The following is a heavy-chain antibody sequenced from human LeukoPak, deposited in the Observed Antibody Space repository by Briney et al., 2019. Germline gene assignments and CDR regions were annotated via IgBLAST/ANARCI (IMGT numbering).Heavy chain of an antibody. CDR2: ISGSGGST. D-gene: IGHD3-9*01. J-gene: IGHJ4*02. Sequence: GGSLRLSRAASGFTFTTYAMSWVRQAPGKGLEWDSAISGSGGSTFYADSVKGRFTISRDKSKNTLYLQMNSLRAEDTAVCYCAKRGDILTGLKYYFDYWGQGTLVTVSS. CDR1: GFTFTTYA. CDR3: AKRGDILTGLKYYFDY. V-gene: IGHV3-23*01.